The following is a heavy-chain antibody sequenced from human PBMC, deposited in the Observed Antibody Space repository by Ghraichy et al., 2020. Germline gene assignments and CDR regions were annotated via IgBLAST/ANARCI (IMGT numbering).Heavy chain of an antibody. CDR1: GFTFSSYA. CDR2: ISGSGGST. J-gene: IGHJ4*02. Sequence: GGSLRLSCAASGFTFSSYAMSWVRQAPGKGLEWVSAISGSGGSTYYADSVKGRFTISRDNSKNTLYLQMNSLRAEVKAVYYCSKDGRSRSITIFGVVIIGVDYWGQGTLASVSS. CDR3: SKDGRSRSITIFGVVIIGVDY. D-gene: IGHD3-3*01. V-gene: IGHV3-23*01.